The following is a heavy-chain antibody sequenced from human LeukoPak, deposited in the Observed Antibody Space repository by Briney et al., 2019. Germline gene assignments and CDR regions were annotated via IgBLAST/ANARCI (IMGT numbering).Heavy chain of an antibody. CDR1: GGSISSGGYY. V-gene: IGHV4-31*03. J-gene: IGHJ4*02. CDR3: ARGGGVGATTSYFDY. D-gene: IGHD1-26*01. CDR2: IYYSGST. Sequence: SETLSLTCTVSGGSISSGGYYWNWIRQHPGKGLESIGYIYYSGSTYYNPTLKSRITMSVDTPKNQFSLSLRSVTAADTAVYYCARGGGVGATTSYFDYWGQGTLVTVSS.